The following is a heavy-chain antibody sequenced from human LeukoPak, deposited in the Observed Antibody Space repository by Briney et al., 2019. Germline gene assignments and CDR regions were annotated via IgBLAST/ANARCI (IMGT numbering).Heavy chain of an antibody. D-gene: IGHD3-9*01. CDR2: ISNDGSIK. CDR1: GFTFNTFG. V-gene: IGHV3-30*18. CDR3: AKDCRLRSFDWTGDGFDT. J-gene: IGHJ3*02. Sequence: GGSLRLSCAASGFTFNTFGMHWVRQAPGKGPEWVALISNDGSIKYYTESVKGRFSISRDNSKNMVFLQMDSLRAEDTAMYYCAKDCRLRSFDWTGDGFDTWGQGTMVTVSS.